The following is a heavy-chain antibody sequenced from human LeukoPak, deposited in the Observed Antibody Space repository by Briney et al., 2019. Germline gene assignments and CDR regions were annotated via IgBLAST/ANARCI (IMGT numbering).Heavy chain of an antibody. V-gene: IGHV3-23*01. CDR1: GFTFRSNA. CDR2: IISSGDKT. CDR3: ARAEMATIRDAFDI. Sequence: PGGSLRLSCAASGFTFRSNAMSWVRQAPAKGLEWVSGIISSGDKTYYADSVKGRSTISRDNSKNTLYLQMNSLRAEDTAVYYCARAEMATIRDAFDIWGQGTMVTVSS. J-gene: IGHJ3*02. D-gene: IGHD5-24*01.